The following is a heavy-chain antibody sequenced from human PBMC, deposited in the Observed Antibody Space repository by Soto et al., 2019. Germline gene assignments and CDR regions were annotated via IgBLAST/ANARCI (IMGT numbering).Heavy chain of an antibody. CDR1: GYTFTGYY. J-gene: IGHJ6*02. Sequence: VASVKVSFKASGYTFTGYYIHWVRQAPGQGLEWMGWINPYSGATNYAQKFQGRVTMTGVTSISTAYMDLSRLRSDDTAVYYCARDSLKYTSSSSYFYGMDVWGHGTTVTVSS. V-gene: IGHV1-2*02. CDR3: ARDSLKYTSSSSYFYGMDV. D-gene: IGHD6-6*01. CDR2: INPYSGAT.